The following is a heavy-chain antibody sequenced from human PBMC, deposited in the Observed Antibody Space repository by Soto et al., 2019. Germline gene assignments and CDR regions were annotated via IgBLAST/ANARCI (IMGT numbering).Heavy chain of an antibody. CDR3: ARGDCVGGNCYSLAGSFYYYMDV. CDR1: GFTFSNYW. CDR2: INSDGSVS. J-gene: IGHJ6*03. D-gene: IGHD2-15*01. V-gene: IGHV3-74*02. Sequence: EVQLVESGGGLVQPGGSLRLSCAASGFTFSNYWMYWVRQAPGKGLEWVSRINSDGSVSSYADSVKGRLTISRDNVKNTLDLQMDSLRAEDTAVYYCARGDCVGGNCYSLAGSFYYYMDVWGKGTTVTVFS.